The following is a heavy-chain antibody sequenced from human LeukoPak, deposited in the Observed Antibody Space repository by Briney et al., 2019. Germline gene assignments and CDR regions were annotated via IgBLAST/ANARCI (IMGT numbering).Heavy chain of an antibody. Sequence: GGSLRLSCAASGFIFSNYGMHWVRQAPGKGLEWVAFIRYDESNKFYADSVKGRFTISRDNSKNILFLQMNSLRAEDTAVYYCATMQWLEGVDWFDPWGQGTLVAVSS. CDR2: IRYDESNK. CDR1: GFIFSNYG. V-gene: IGHV3-30*02. J-gene: IGHJ5*02. D-gene: IGHD6-19*01. CDR3: ATMQWLEGVDWFDP.